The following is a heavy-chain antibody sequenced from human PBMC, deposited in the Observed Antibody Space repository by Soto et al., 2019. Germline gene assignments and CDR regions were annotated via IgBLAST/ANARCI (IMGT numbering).Heavy chain of an antibody. CDR1: GGSISSGGYY. CDR3: ARGSEYGDFLDIWFDP. Sequence: QVQLQESGPGLVKPSQTLSLTCTVSGGSISSGGYYWSWIRQHPGKGLEWIGYIYYSGSTYYNPSLKSRVTISVDTSRNQCSRKLSSVTAADTAVYYCARGSEYGDFLDIWFDPWGQGTLVTVS. CDR2: IYYSGST. V-gene: IGHV4-31*03. J-gene: IGHJ5*02. D-gene: IGHD4-17*01.